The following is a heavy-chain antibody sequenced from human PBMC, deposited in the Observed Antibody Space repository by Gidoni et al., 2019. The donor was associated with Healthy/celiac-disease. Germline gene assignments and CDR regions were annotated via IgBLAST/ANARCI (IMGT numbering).Heavy chain of an antibody. CDR1: GFTFSNAW. Sequence: EVQLVESGGGLVKPGGSLRLSCAASGFTFSNAWMSWVRQAPGKGLEWVGRIKSKTDGGTTDYAAPVKGRFTISRDDSKNTLYLQMNSLKTEDTAVYYCTTHLLDPITGTTNRNYWGQGTLVTVSS. V-gene: IGHV3-15*01. CDR3: TTHLLDPITGTTNRNY. J-gene: IGHJ4*02. D-gene: IGHD1-20*01. CDR2: IKSKTDGGTT.